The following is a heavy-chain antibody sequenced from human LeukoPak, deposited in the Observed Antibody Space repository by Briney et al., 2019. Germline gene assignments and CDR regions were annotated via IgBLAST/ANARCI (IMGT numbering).Heavy chain of an antibody. CDR3: AKSYLWFGELSHFDY. CDR2: IRSDGSNK. Sequence: GGSLRLSCAASGFTFSSYGMHWVRQAPGKGLEWVAFIRSDGSNKYYADSVKGRFTISRDNSKNTLYLQMNSLRAEDTAVYYCAKSYLWFGELSHFDYWGQRTLVTVSS. D-gene: IGHD3-10*01. J-gene: IGHJ4*02. CDR1: GFTFSSYG. V-gene: IGHV3-30*02.